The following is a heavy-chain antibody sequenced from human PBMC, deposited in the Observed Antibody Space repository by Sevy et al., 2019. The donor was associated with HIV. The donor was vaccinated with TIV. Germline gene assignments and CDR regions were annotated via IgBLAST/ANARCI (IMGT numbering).Heavy chain of an antibody. J-gene: IGHJ4*02. CDR2: IFYSGST. V-gene: IGHV4-39*01. Sequence: SETLSLTCSVSGGSINSGYYYWGWIRQPPGKGLEWIGSIFYSGSTYYNPSLKRLVTISTDTSKNQFSLIRSSVTAADTAVYYCARQGTSWPLYFDYWGQGTLVTVSS. CDR1: GGSINSGYYY. CDR3: ARQGTSWPLYFDY. D-gene: IGHD6-13*01.